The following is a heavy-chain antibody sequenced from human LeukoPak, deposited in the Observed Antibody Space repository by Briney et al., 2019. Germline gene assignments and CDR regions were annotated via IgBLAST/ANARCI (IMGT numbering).Heavy chain of an antibody. CDR3: ARDDGGLGYCSGGSCYSHFDS. Sequence: GGSLRLSCAASAFTFSNYWMSWVRQAPGKGLEWVSDINKDGGAKYYVDSVKGRFTISRDNAKNSLYLQMNSLRAEDTAVYYCARDDGGLGYCSGGSCYSHFDSWGQGTLVTVSS. V-gene: IGHV3-7*01. J-gene: IGHJ4*02. D-gene: IGHD2-15*01. CDR2: INKDGGAK. CDR1: AFTFSNYW.